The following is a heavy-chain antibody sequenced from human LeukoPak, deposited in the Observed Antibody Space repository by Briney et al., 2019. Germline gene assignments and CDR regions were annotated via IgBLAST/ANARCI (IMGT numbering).Heavy chain of an antibody. CDR2: INPNSGGT. Sequence: GASVKVSCKASGYTFTGYYMHWVRQAPGQGLEWMGWINPNSGGTNYAQKFQGRVTMTRDTSISTAYMDLSRLTSDDTAVYYCVRDSGGTCDYWGQGTMVTVSS. CDR3: VRDSGGTCDY. J-gene: IGHJ3*01. D-gene: IGHD2-15*01. CDR1: GYTFTGYY. V-gene: IGHV1-2*02.